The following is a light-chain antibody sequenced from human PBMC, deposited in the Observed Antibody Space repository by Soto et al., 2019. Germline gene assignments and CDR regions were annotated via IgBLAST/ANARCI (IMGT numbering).Light chain of an antibody. Sequence: QSVLTQPPSVSAAPGQKVTISCSGSSSNIGNNYVFWYQQLPGQAPKLLFNANDKRPSGIPDRFSGSKSGTSATLGITGLQTGDEADYYCATWDRSLSVGVFGGGTKVTAL. J-gene: IGLJ2*01. CDR1: SSNIGNNY. CDR2: AND. CDR3: ATWDRSLSVGV. V-gene: IGLV1-51*01.